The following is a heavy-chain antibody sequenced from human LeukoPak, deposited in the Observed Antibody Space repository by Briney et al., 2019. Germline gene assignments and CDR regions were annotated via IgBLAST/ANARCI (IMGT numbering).Heavy chain of an antibody. CDR1: GGSLSSYY. J-gene: IGHJ4*02. D-gene: IGHD1-26*01. CDR3: ARGGGAKAFDY. CDR2: IYYRGST. V-gene: IGHV4-59*01. Sequence: PSETLSLTCTVSGGSLSSYYWSCIRQPPGKGLEWIGYIYYRGSTNYNPSLKSRVTISVDTSKNQFSLKLSSVTAADTAVYYCARGGGAKAFDYWGQGTLVTVSS.